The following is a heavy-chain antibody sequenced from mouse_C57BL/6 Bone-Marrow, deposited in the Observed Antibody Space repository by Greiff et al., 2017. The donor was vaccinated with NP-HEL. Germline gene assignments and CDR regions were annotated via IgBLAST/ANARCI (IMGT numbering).Heavy chain of an antibody. V-gene: IGHV1-82*01. D-gene: IGHD3-2*02. Sequence: VQLQQSGPELVKPGASVKISCKASGYAFSSSWMNWVKQRPGKGLEWIGRIYPGDGDTNYNGKFKGKATLTADKSSSTAYMQLSSLTSEDSAVYFCARSRQLRLLWFAYWGQGTLVTVSA. CDR2: IYPGDGDT. J-gene: IGHJ3*01. CDR3: ARSRQLRLLWFAY. CDR1: GYAFSSSW.